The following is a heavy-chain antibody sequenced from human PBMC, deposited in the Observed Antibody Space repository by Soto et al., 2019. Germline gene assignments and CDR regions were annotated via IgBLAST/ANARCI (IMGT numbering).Heavy chain of an antibody. D-gene: IGHD6-19*01. V-gene: IGHV4-59*01. J-gene: IGHJ4*02. Sequence: PSETLSLTCTVSGGSISSYDGSWIRQPPGKGLEWIGYIYYSGSTNYNPSLKSRVTISVDTSKNQFSLKLSSVTAADTAVYYCASSAGKVDYWGQGTLVTVSS. CDR2: IYYSGST. CDR1: GGSISSYD. CDR3: ASSAGKVDY.